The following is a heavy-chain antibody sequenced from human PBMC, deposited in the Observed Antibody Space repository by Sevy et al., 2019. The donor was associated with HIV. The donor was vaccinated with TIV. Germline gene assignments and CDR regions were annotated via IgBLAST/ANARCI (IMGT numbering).Heavy chain of an antibody. CDR1: GFSVSTHA. CDR2: ISYDGSSK. D-gene: IGHD6-19*01. CDR3: TRDADYSTGWYPSDY. V-gene: IGHV3-30-3*01. J-gene: IGHJ4*02. Sequence: GGSLRLSCAASGFSVSTHAMHWVRQAPGKGLEWVALISYDGSSKYYADSVKGRLTISRDNSKNTLYLQMSSLRPDDTAVYYCTRDADYSTGWYPSDYWGQGTLVTVSS.